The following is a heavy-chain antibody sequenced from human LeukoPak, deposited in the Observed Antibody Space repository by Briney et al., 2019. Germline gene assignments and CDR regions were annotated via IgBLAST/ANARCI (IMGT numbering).Heavy chain of an antibody. D-gene: IGHD6-19*01. Sequence: KTSETLSLTCSVSGGSISSYYWSWIRQPPGEGLEWIGYIYSSGSTNYNPSLKSRVSISVDTSKNQFSLKLSSVTAADTAVYYCARGLSAVAGYFDYWGQGILVTVSS. V-gene: IGHV4-59*01. CDR2: IYSSGST. CDR1: GGSISSYY. J-gene: IGHJ4*02. CDR3: ARGLSAVAGYFDY.